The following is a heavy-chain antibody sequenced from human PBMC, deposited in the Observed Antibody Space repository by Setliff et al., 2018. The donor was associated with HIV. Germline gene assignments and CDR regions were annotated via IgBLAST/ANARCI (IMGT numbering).Heavy chain of an antibody. CDR3: ARATFGSTSSGINYYMDV. J-gene: IGHJ4*02. CDR1: GGSVSGYF. V-gene: IGHV4-59*02. Sequence: SETLSLTCTVSGGSVSGYFWSWIRQPPGRGLEWIGYIYYDGTTNSNPSLKSRVTISVTTSKNQFSLKLSSVTAADTALYFCARATFGSTSSGINYYMDVWGQGTLVTVSS. D-gene: IGHD3-10*01. CDR2: IYYDGTT.